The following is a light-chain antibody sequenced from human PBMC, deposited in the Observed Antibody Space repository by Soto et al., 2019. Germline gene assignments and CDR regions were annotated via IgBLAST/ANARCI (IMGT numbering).Light chain of an antibody. CDR2: EVV. J-gene: IGLJ1*01. Sequence: QSALTQPPFASGSPGQSVTISCTGTKNDIGVYDFVSWYQHHPGKAPRLIIYEVVQRPSGVPDRFSGSKSGNTASLTVSGLQAADEADYFCKSYADSNTYVFGSGTKLTVL. CDR3: KSYADSNTYV. V-gene: IGLV2-8*01. CDR1: KNDIGVYDF.